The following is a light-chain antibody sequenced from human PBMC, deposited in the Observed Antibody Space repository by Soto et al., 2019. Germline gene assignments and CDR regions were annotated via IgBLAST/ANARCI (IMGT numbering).Light chain of an antibody. CDR1: SSDVGGYKY. J-gene: IGLJ1*01. Sequence: QSALTQPPSASGSPGQSVTISCTGTSSDVGGYKYVSWYQQHPGKAPKLMIFEVNKRPSGVPDRFSGSKSGNMASLTVSGLQAEDEADYYCSSYAGSNNLGVFGTGTKLTVL. CDR3: SSYAGSNNLGV. CDR2: EVN. V-gene: IGLV2-8*01.